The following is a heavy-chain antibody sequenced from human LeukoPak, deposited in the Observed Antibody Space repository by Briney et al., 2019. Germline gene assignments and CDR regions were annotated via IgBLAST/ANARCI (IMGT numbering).Heavy chain of an antibody. CDR3: ARLPENYDFWSDYPSYFDY. Sequence: SETLSLTCTVFGGSISIYNWSWIRPPPGKGSEWIGNIYTSESTNYNPSLKSRVTIAVDTSNKHFSLKLSSVTAADAAVYYCARLPENYDFWSDYPSYFDYWGQGTLVTVS. D-gene: IGHD3-3*01. CDR1: GGSISIYN. V-gene: IGHV4-4*09. CDR2: IYTSEST. J-gene: IGHJ4*02.